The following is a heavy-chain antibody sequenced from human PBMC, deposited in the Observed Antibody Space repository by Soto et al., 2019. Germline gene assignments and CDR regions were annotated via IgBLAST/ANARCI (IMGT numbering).Heavy chain of an antibody. Sequence: ASVKVSRKTSGYPFTDYFIHWVRQAPGQGLEWMGIISLYHHSTSYAQKFQGRLTVTADTSTTTVYMDLSSLTSEDSAVYWCARELYSCGGDCPYYMDYWGQGTPVTVSS. CDR1: GYPFTDYF. D-gene: IGHD2-21*02. CDR3: ARELYSCGGDCPYYMDY. CDR2: ISLYHHST. J-gene: IGHJ4*02. V-gene: IGHV1-46*01.